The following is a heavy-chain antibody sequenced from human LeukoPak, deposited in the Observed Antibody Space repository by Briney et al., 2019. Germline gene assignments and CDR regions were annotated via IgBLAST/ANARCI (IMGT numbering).Heavy chain of an antibody. CDR1: GDTSRSYT. CDR2: IIPTLGIP. CDR3: ARGWADYYDSSGYYYYFDY. J-gene: IGHJ4*02. V-gene: IGHV1-69*02. D-gene: IGHD3-22*01. Sequence: ASVKVSCKASGDTSRSYTITWVRQAPGQGLEWMGRIIPTLGIPNYAQKFQGRVTITADRSTSTAYMELSGLRSEDTAVYYCARGWADYYDSSGYYYYFDYWGQGTLVTVSS.